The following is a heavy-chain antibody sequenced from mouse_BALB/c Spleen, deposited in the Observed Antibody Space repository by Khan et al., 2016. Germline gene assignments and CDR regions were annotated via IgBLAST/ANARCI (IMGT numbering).Heavy chain of an antibody. V-gene: IGHV1-19*01. J-gene: IGHJ2*01. CDR2: VNPYNGGT. CDR3: ASTPLPHVDY. Sequence: VQLQQSGPELVKPGASVKMSCKASGYTFTDYYMDWVQQSHGESFEWIGRVNPYNGGTSYNQKFKGKATLTVDKSSRPAYMALTSLPSADSAVFNCASTPLPHVDYGGQGTTLTGSS. CDR1: GYTFTDYY.